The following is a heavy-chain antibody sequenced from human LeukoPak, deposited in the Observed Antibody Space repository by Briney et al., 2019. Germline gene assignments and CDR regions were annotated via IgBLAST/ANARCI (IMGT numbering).Heavy chain of an antibody. CDR3: ARDGEYGTGSYYRGGFDY. Sequence: ASVKVSCKASGYTFNRYYILWVLQAPGPGHQLMGCLNPNRGGITSAQKFQGKVTMTRDTSISTTYMHLGSLGSDDTAVYYCARDGEYGTGSYYRGGFDYWGKGTLVTVSS. CDR2: LNPNRGGI. CDR1: GYTFNRYY. J-gene: IGHJ4*02. D-gene: IGHD3-10*01. V-gene: IGHV1-2*02.